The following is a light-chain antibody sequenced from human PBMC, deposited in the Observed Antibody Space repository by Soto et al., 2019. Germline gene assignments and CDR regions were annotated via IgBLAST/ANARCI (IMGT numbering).Light chain of an antibody. V-gene: IGLV6-57*04. Sequence: NFMLTQPHSMSESPGKTVTISCTRSSGSIASNYVQWYQQRPGSAPTTVIYEDKQRPSGVPDRFSGSTDGSSNSASLTISGLQTEDEGDYYCQSYDSSTVVFGGGTKLTVL. CDR1: SGSIASNY. CDR2: EDK. CDR3: QSYDSSTVV. J-gene: IGLJ2*01.